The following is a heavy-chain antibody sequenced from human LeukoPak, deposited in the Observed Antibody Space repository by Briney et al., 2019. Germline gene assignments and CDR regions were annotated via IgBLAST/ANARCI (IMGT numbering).Heavy chain of an antibody. V-gene: IGHV7-4-1*02. CDR1: GYTFKSYA. Sequence: GASVKVSCKASGYTFKSYAMNWVRQAPGQGLECLGWINTNTGNPTYAQGVTGRFVFSLDTSVSTAYLQISSLKAEDTGVYYCAREVAPGGFDYWGQGTLVTVSS. CDR3: AREVAPGGFDY. CDR2: INTNTGNP. D-gene: IGHD4-23*01. J-gene: IGHJ4*02.